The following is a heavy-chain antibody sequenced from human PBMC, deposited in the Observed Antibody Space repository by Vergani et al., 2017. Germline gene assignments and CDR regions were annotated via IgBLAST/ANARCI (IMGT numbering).Heavy chain of an antibody. D-gene: IGHD1-1*01. Sequence: LEESGGGSVKPGGSLRLSCAASGFKFSDHYMSWIRQAPGKGLEWVSHISPGASTVSYTDSVTGRFTVSRDNDNNSLTLDMTTLRVEATAVYYCAKDPGISTTRHSYAMDVWGQGTTVTVSS. V-gene: IGHV3-11*04. CDR2: ISPGASTV. CDR3: AKDPGISTTRHSYAMDV. J-gene: IGHJ6*02. CDR1: GFKFSDHY.